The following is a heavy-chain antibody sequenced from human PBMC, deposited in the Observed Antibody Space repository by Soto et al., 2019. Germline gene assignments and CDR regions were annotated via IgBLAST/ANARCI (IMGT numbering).Heavy chain of an antibody. V-gene: IGHV3-11*05. CDR3: ARDPSRRSPPDY. Sequence: QVQLVESGGGLVKPGGSLRLSCAASGFTFSDYYMTWFRQAPGKGLEWIAYISSTSAYTDYASSVKGRFPISRDNAKNSLYLQMNSLRNEDTAVYYCARDPSRRSPPDYWGQGTLVTVSP. D-gene: IGHD6-6*01. CDR1: GFTFSDYY. J-gene: IGHJ4*02. CDR2: ISSTSAYT.